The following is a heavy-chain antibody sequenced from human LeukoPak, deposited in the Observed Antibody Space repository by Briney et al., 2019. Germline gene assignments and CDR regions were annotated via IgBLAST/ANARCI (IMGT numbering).Heavy chain of an antibody. Sequence: GGALRLSCAASRFTLISYAMSWVRPAPGKGVGRVSAISGSGGSTYYADSVKGRLTISRDTSKNTLYLQMNSLRAEDTAVYYCAKHRGPIVNLDLDYWGEGSLVSVSS. J-gene: IGHJ4*02. CDR2: ISGSGGST. CDR1: RFTLISYA. CDR3: AKHRGPIVNLDLDY. D-gene: IGHD1-26*01. V-gene: IGHV3-23*01.